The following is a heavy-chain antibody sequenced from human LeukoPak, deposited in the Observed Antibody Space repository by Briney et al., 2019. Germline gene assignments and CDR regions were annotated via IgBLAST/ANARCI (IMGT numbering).Heavy chain of an antibody. Sequence: PSETLSLTCSVSGGSISSKTYFWGWIRQPPGKGLEWIGSIYYSGSTYYNPSLSSRVTISEDTSKNQLSLRLSSVTAADTAVYYCARGATTAGLRFDFWGQGTLVTVSS. CDR2: IYYSGST. CDR3: ARGATTAGLRFDF. V-gene: IGHV4-39*07. D-gene: IGHD6-13*01. CDR1: GGSISSKTYF. J-gene: IGHJ4*02.